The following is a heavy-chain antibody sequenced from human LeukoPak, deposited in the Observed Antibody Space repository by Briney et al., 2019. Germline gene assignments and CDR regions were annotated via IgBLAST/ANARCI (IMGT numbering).Heavy chain of an antibody. Sequence: SETLSLTCTVSGGSISSSSYYWGWIRQPPVKGLEWIGRIYYSGSTYYNPSLKSRVTISVDTSKDQFSLKLSSVTAADTAVYYCARLDDSSGYSTYYMDVWGKGTTVTVSS. V-gene: IGHV4-39*01. D-gene: IGHD3-22*01. CDR3: ARLDDSSGYSTYYMDV. J-gene: IGHJ6*03. CDR2: IYYSGST. CDR1: GGSISSSSYY.